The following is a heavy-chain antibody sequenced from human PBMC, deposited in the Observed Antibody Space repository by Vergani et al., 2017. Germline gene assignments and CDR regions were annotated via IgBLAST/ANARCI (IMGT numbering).Heavy chain of an antibody. J-gene: IGHJ6*03. CDR3: ARVNTETNGHLYYYYYMDV. CDR2: IDHTGRP. CDR1: GGSFTSYH. V-gene: IGHV4-34*01. D-gene: IGHD4-11*01. Sequence: QVQLQQWGGGLLKPSETLSLTCVVNGGSFTSYHCTWIRQSPGEGLEWVGDIDHTGRPDYNPSLKSRLTMSVDKSRNQFSLTINSVTATDTAIYFCARVNTETNGHLYYYYYMDVWGQGTAVTVS.